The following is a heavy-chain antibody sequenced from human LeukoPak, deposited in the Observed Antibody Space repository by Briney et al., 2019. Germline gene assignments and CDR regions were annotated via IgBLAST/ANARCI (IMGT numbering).Heavy chain of an antibody. D-gene: IGHD3-9*01. CDR3: AREDILTGRGGY. Sequence: ASVKVSCKASGYTFTSYDINWVRQATGQGLEWMGWMNPNSGNTGYALKFQGRVTMTRNTSISTAYMELSSLRSEDTAVYYCAREDILTGRGGYWGQGTLVTVSS. J-gene: IGHJ4*02. CDR1: GYTFTSYD. CDR2: MNPNSGNT. V-gene: IGHV1-8*01.